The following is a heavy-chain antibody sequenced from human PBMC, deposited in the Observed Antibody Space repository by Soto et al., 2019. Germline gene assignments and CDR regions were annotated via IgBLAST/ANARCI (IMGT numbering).Heavy chain of an antibody. Sequence: VASVKVSCKASGYTFTSYYMHWVRQAPGQGLEWMGIINPSGGSTSYAQKFQGRVTMTRDTSTSTVYMELSSLRSEDTAVYYCARSASSRDGYKLFDYWGQGSLVTVSS. CDR1: GYTFTSYY. D-gene: IGHD5-12*01. V-gene: IGHV1-46*01. CDR3: ARSASSRDGYKLFDY. CDR2: INPSGGST. J-gene: IGHJ4*02.